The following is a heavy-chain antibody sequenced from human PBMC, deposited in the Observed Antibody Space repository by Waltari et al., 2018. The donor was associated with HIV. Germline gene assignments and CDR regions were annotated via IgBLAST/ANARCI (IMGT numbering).Heavy chain of an antibody. D-gene: IGHD2-2*01. CDR2: IKQDGGEK. CDR1: GFTFSSYW. Sequence: EVQLVESGGGLVQPGGSLRLSCTASGFTFSSYWRSWVRQAPGKGLEWVANIKQDGGEKYYVDSVKGRFAISRDNAQNSLYLQMNNLRAEDTAVYFCATSRTFDYWGQGTLVTVSS. CDR3: ATSRTFDY. V-gene: IGHV3-7*01. J-gene: IGHJ4*02.